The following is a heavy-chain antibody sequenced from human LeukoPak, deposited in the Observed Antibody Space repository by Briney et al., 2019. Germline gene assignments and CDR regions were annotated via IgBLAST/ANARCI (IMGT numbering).Heavy chain of an antibody. CDR1: GFTVSSNY. D-gene: IGHD2-8*01. CDR3: AKDIYGTNPILSFDY. V-gene: IGHV3-53*01. J-gene: IGHJ4*02. CDR2: IYSGGST. Sequence: GGSLRLSCAASGFTVSSNYMSWVRQAPGKGLEWVSVIYSGGSTYYSDSVKGRFTISRDNSKNTLYLQMNSLRAEDTAVYYCAKDIYGTNPILSFDYWGQGTLVTVSS.